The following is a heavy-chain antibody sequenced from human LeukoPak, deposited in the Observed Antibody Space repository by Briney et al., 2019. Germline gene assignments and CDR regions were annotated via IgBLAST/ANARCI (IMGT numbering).Heavy chain of an antibody. CDR2: IYYSGST. CDR3: ARDLSGSGSYTFDP. V-gene: IGHV4-59*12. D-gene: IGHD3-10*01. Sequence: PSETLSLTCTVPGGSISSYYWSWVRQPPGKGLEWIGYIYYSGSTNYNPSLKSRVTISVDTSKNQFSLKLSSVTASDTAVYYCARDLSGSGSYTFDPWGQGTLVTVSS. CDR1: GGSISSYY. J-gene: IGHJ5*02.